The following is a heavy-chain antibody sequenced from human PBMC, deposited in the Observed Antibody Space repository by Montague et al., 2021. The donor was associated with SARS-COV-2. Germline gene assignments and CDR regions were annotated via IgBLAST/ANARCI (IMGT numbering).Heavy chain of an antibody. J-gene: IGHJ4*02. V-gene: IGHV4-34*01. CDR3: ARGHQSVSMIVVVFTSASYGFDD. Sequence: SETLSLTCAVYGGSFGDDHWSWIRQPPGKGLEWIGNISQSGRTNYNPSLKSRVTISVDTSKNQFSLKLTSVTAADTGLYFCARGHQSVSMIVVVFTSASYGFDDWGQGAQVTVSS. CDR1: GGSFGDDH. D-gene: IGHD3-22*01. CDR2: ISQSGRT.